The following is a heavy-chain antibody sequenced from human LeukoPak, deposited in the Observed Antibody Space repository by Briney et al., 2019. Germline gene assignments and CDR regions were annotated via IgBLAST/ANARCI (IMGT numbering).Heavy chain of an antibody. V-gene: IGHV4-30-4*08. Sequence: SQTLSLTCTVSGGSISSGDYYWSWIRQPPGKGLEWIGYIYYSGSTYYNPSLKSRVTISVDTSKNQFSLKLSSVTAADTAVYYCARIYYGSGSYYKVYYFDYWGQGTLVTVSS. CDR2: IYYSGST. J-gene: IGHJ4*02. CDR3: ARIYYGSGSYYKVYYFDY. CDR1: GGSISSGDYY. D-gene: IGHD3-10*01.